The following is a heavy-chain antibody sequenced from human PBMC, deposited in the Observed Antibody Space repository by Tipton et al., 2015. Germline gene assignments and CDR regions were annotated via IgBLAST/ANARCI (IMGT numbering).Heavy chain of an antibody. CDR2: ISWDGYST. D-gene: IGHD1-14*01. V-gene: IGHV3-43*01. Sequence: SLRLSCAASGFTFHDCTMHWVRQAPGKGLEWVSLISWDGYSTYYADSVKGRFTISRDDSKNSLYLQMNSLRFEDTALYYCAKGTGTLTAEYFQHWGQGTLVSVSS. J-gene: IGHJ1*01. CDR1: GFTFHDCT. CDR3: AKGTGTLTAEYFQH.